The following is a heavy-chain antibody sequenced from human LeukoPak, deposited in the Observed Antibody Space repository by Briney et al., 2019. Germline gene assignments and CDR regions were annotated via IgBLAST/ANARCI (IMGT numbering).Heavy chain of an antibody. CDR2: IPYDGSDK. Sequence: GRSLRLSCAASGFTFSTYGMHWVRQAPGKGLEWVAFIPYDGSDKYYADSVKGRFTISRDYSKNTLYLQMNSLRAEDTAVYYCATSLYSGTKLDYWGQGTLVTVSS. J-gene: IGHJ4*02. CDR3: ATSLYSGTKLDY. D-gene: IGHD1-26*01. CDR1: GFTFSTYG. V-gene: IGHV3-30*03.